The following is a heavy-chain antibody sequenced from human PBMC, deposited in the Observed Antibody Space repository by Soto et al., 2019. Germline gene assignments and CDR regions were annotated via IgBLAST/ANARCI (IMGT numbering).Heavy chain of an antibody. CDR1: GGSISSYY. CDR3: ARHRSGCSSGSCYSFDYYYYYMDV. D-gene: IGHD2-15*01. Sequence: SETLSLTCTVSGGSISSYYWSWIRQPPGKGLEWIGYIYYSGSTNYNPSLKSRVTISVDTSKNQFSLKLSSVTAADTAVYYCARHRSGCSSGSCYSFDYYYYYMDVWGKGTTVTVSS. J-gene: IGHJ6*03. CDR2: IYYSGST. V-gene: IGHV4-59*08.